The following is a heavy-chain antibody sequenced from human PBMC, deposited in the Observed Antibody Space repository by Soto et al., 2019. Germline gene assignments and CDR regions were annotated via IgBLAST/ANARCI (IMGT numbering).Heavy chain of an antibody. CDR2: IIPILGIA. CDR1: GGTFSSSS. V-gene: IGHV1-69*02. D-gene: IGHD2-8*01. Sequence: QVQLVQSGAEVKKPGSSVKVSCKASGGTFSSSSISWVRQAPGQGLEWMGRIIPILGIANHAQKFQGRVTITADKSTDTAYVALSSLRSEDTAVYYCARSNGPYRDYYYYSGMDVWGQGTTVTVSS. CDR3: ARSNGPYRDYYYYSGMDV. J-gene: IGHJ6*02.